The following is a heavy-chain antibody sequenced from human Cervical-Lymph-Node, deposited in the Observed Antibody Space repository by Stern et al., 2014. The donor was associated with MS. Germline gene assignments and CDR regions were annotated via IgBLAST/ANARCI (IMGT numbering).Heavy chain of an antibody. V-gene: IGHV1-69*01. CDR2: IIPIFGTA. J-gene: IGHJ6*02. CDR3: VRAYYYYYGMDV. Sequence: VQLVETGAEVKKPGSSGKVSCKASGGTFSSYAISWVRQAPGKGLEWMGGIIPIFGTANYAQKFQGRVTITADESTSTAYMELSSLRSEDTAVYYCVRAYYYYYGMDVWGQGTTVTVSS. CDR1: GGTFSSYA.